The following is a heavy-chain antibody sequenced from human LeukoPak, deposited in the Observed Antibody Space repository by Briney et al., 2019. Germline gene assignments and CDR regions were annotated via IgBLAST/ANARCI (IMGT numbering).Heavy chain of an antibody. CDR3: ARGLLWFGELSPSDY. CDR2: ITPLGDTT. V-gene: IGHV3-11*04. CDR1: GFTFSDHY. Sequence: GGSLRLSCAASGFTFSDHYITWIRQAPGKGLEWVSYITPLGDTTYYADSVRGRFSISRDNAKDSLYLQMNSLRAEDTAVYYCARGLLWFGELSPSDYWGQGTLVTVSS. D-gene: IGHD3-10*01. J-gene: IGHJ4*02.